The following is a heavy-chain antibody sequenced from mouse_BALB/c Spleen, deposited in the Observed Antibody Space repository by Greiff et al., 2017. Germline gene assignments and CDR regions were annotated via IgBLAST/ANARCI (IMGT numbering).Heavy chain of an antibody. Sequence: VQLQQSGPELVKPGASVKMSCKASGYTFTSYVMHWVKQKPGQGLVWIGYINPYNDGTKYNEKFKGKATLTSDKSSSTAYMELSSLTSEDSAVYYCEGRGNYAYAMDYWGQGTSVTVSS. V-gene: IGHV1-14*01. J-gene: IGHJ4*01. CDR2: INPYNDGT. CDR1: GYTFTSYV. D-gene: IGHD2-1*01. CDR3: EGRGNYAYAMDY.